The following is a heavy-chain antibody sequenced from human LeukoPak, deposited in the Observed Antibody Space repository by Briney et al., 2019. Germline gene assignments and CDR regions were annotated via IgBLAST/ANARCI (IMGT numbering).Heavy chain of an antibody. V-gene: IGHV1-69*04. CDR2: IIPILGIA. CDR3: ARVGGGYSYGYEGDY. Sequence: SVKVSCKASGGTFSSYAISWVRPAPGQGLEWMGRIIPILGIANYAQKFQGRVTITADKSTSTAYMELSSLRSEDTAVYYCARVGGGYSYGYEGDYWGQGTLVTVSS. J-gene: IGHJ4*02. CDR1: GGTFSSYA. D-gene: IGHD5-18*01.